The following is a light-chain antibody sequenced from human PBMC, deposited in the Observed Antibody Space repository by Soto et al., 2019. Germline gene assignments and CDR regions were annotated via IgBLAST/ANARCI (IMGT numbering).Light chain of an antibody. CDR3: SSYTSSSTLV. Sequence: QSALTQPASVSGSPGQSITISCTGTSSDVGGYNYVSWYQQHPGKAPKLMIYDVSNRPSGVSNRFSGSKSGNTASQTISGLQAEDEAAYYCSSYTSSSTLVFGEGTKLTVL. CDR1: SSDVGGYNY. CDR2: DVS. V-gene: IGLV2-14*01. J-gene: IGLJ3*02.